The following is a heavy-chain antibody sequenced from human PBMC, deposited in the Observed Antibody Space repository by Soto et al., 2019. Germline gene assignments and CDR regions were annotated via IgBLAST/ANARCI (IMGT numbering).Heavy chain of an antibody. Sequence: QVQLEQSAPEVKKPGASVKVSCKASGYTFTTYGISWVRQAPGQGLEWLGWINTHNGNTNYAQNLQRRVIMTADTSTSTACSEQRSMRSDDTDIYYCTREGSASFYYYVMDAWGQGTRVTVSS. CDR2: INTHNGNT. CDR1: GYTFTTYG. CDR3: TREGSASFYYYVMDA. V-gene: IGHV1-18*01. J-gene: IGHJ6*02. D-gene: IGHD6-19*01.